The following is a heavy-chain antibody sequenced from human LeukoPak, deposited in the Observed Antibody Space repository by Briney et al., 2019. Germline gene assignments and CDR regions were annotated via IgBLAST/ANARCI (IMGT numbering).Heavy chain of an antibody. D-gene: IGHD2-2*01. CDR2: INSDGSTT. J-gene: IGHJ4*02. CDR3: ARGYCSSTSCFNFDC. Sequence: GGSLRLSCAASGFTFSTYWMHWVRQVPGKGLVWVSRINSDGSTTDYADSVKGRFTISRDNAKNSLYLQMNSLRAEDTAVYYCARGYCSSTSCFNFDCWGQGTLVTVSS. CDR1: GFTFSTYW. V-gene: IGHV3-74*01.